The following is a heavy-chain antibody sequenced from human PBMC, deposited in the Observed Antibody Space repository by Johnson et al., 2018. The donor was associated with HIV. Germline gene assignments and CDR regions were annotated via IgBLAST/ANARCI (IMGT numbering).Heavy chain of an antibody. D-gene: IGHD2-15*01. Sequence: LLVESGGGLVQPGRSLRLSCVASGFTFEDYAMHWVRQAPGKGLEWVSGISWNSDDIGYADPVTGRFSNSIDNAKNFLYLQMNGLNPQDTALYDCARCIMTSPLGAFDIWGQGTMVTVSS. J-gene: IGHJ3*02. CDR2: ISWNSDDI. V-gene: IGHV3-9*01. CDR3: ARCIMTSPLGAFDI. CDR1: GFTFEDYA.